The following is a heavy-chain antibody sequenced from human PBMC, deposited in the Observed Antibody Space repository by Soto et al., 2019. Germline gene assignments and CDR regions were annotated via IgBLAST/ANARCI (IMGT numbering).Heavy chain of an antibody. V-gene: IGHV1-69*02. Sequence: QVQLVQSGAEVKKPGSSVKVSCKASGGTFSSYTISWVRQAPGQGLEWMGRIIPILGIANYAQKFKGRVTITADKSTSTADLKLSSLRSEDTAVYYCASAPGRVFGRSHFHYWGQGNLVTVSS. J-gene: IGHJ4*02. CDR2: IIPILGIA. CDR3: ASAPGRVFGRSHFHY. D-gene: IGHD6-13*01. CDR1: GGTFSSYT.